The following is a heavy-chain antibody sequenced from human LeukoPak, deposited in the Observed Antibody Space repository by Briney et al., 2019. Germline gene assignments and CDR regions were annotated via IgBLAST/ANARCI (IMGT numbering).Heavy chain of an antibody. V-gene: IGHV4-34*01. CDR1: GGSFSGYY. CDR2: INHSGST. D-gene: IGHD2-2*01. CDR3: ASLGYCSSTSCCGY. Sequence: PSETLSLTCAVYGGSFSGYYWSWIRRPPGKGLEGIGEINHSGSTNYNPSLKSRVTISVDTSKNQFSLKLSSVTAADTAVYYCASLGYCSSTSCCGYWGQGTLVTVSS. J-gene: IGHJ4*02.